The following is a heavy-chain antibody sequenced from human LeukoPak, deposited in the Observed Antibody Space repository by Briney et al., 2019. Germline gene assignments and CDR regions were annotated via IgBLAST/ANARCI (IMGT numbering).Heavy chain of an antibody. D-gene: IGHD2-2*01. J-gene: IGHJ4*02. CDR3: ARGGIGYCTSSSCYFDY. CDR1: GDSVSSAA. Sequence: SQTLSLTCAISGDSVSSAAWNWIRQSPSRGLEWLGRTYYRSKWYNDYAVSVKSRITINPDTSKNQFSLQLNSVTPEDTAVYYCARGGIGYCTSSSCYFDYWGQGTLVTVSS. V-gene: IGHV6-1*01. CDR2: TYYRSKWYN.